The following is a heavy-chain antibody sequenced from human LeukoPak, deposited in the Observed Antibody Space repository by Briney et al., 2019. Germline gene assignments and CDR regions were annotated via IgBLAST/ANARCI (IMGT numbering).Heavy chain of an antibody. V-gene: IGHV3-30*02. D-gene: IGHD3-10*01. Sequence: GGSLRLSCSASGFNFRTYGMHWVRQAPGKGLEWVVFIGYDGNYKYYADSVKGRFTISRDNSKNSLYLQMNSLRAEDTAVYYCARAAHYYGSGSSPRGFDYWGQGTLVTVSS. J-gene: IGHJ4*02. CDR2: IGYDGNYK. CDR1: GFNFRTYG. CDR3: ARAAHYYGSGSSPRGFDY.